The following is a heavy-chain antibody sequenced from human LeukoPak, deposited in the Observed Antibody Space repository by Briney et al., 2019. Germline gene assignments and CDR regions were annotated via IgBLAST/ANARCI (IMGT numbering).Heavy chain of an antibody. Sequence: GGSLRLSCAASGFTFSSYGMHWVRQAPGKGLEWVAVISYNGSNKYYADSVKGRFTISRDNSKNTLYLQMNSLRAEDTAVYYCAKSGNSIVGYFDYWGQGTLVTVSS. CDR1: GFTFSSYG. CDR2: ISYNGSNK. J-gene: IGHJ4*02. D-gene: IGHD4-23*01. V-gene: IGHV3-30*18. CDR3: AKSGNSIVGYFDY.